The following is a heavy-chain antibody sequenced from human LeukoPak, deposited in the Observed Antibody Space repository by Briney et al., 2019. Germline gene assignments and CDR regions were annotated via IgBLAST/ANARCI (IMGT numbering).Heavy chain of an antibody. Sequence: GGSLRLSCAASGXTFSSFAMSWVRQAPGKGLEWVSTLSGSGGSTYFADSVKGRFTISRDNSKNTLYLQMNSLRVDDTAVYYCTKESLADSSFDYWGQGTLVTVSS. CDR1: GXTFSSFA. CDR2: LSGSGGST. V-gene: IGHV3-23*01. D-gene: IGHD3-16*01. J-gene: IGHJ4*02. CDR3: TKESLADSSFDY.